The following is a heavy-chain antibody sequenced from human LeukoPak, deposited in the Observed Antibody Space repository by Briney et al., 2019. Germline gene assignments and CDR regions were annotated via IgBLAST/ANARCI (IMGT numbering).Heavy chain of an antibody. Sequence: PSETLSLTCAVYGGSFSGYYWSWIRQPPGKGLEWIAEINHSGSTNYDPSLKSRVTISVDTSKNQFSLKLSSVTAADTAVYYCARVVGVLWFGELFASSHFDYWGQGTLVTVSS. V-gene: IGHV4-34*01. CDR1: GGSFSGYY. J-gene: IGHJ4*02. D-gene: IGHD3-10*01. CDR2: INHSGST. CDR3: ARVVGVLWFGELFASSHFDY.